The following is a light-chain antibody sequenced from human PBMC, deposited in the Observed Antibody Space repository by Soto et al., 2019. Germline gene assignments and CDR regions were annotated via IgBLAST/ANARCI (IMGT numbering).Light chain of an antibody. J-gene: IGLJ1*01. CDR2: DVS. Sequence: QSALTQPASVSGSPGQSITISCTGTSSDVGGYNYVSWYQQHPGKAPKFMIYDVSNRPSGVSNRFSGSKSGNTASLTISGLHAEDEADYYCSSYTTSNTRQIVFVTGTKLTVL. CDR1: SSDVGGYNY. CDR3: SSYTTSNTRQIV. V-gene: IGLV2-14*01.